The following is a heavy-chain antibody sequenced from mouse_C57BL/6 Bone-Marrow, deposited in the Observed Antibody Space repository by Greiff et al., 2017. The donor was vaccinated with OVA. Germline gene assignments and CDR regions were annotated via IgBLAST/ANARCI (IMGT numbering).Heavy chain of an antibody. V-gene: IGHV1-80*01. CDR2: IYPGDGDT. J-gene: IGHJ2*01. D-gene: IGHD1-1*01. Sequence: QVQLKQSGAELVKPAASVKISCKASGYAFSSYWMNWVQQRPGKGLEWIGQIYPGDGDTNYTDKFKGRGTLTADKSSSTTYMHLSSLTSEDSAVYYCARMVITTADYWGQGTTLTVSS. CDR3: ARMVITTADY. CDR1: GYAFSSYW.